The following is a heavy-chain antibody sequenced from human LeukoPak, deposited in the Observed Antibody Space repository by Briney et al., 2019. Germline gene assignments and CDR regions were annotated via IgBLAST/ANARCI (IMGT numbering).Heavy chain of an antibody. D-gene: IGHD2-2*01. Sequence: GGSLRLSCEASGFTFSSYAMHWVRQAPGKGLEWVAFIRYDERNKYYSDSEKGRFTISRDNAKNSLYLQMNSLSVEDTAVYDCARARSGSGGVSTSTLYYYHMVVWGKGTTVSISS. V-gene: IGHV3-30*02. CDR2: IRYDERNK. J-gene: IGHJ6*03. CDR3: ARARSGSGGVSTSTLYYYHMVV. CDR1: GFTFSSYA.